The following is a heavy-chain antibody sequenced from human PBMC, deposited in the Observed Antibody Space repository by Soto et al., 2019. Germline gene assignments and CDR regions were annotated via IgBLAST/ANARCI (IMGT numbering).Heavy chain of an antibody. Sequence: SETLSLTCTVSGGSVTNSSYYWGWIRQSPGKGLEWIGSVYYRGRSYSKSSVKSRVTISVDTSKNQFSLNLNSVTASDTAVYFCVSQRTTVTTQAYFDYWGPGALVTVSS. V-gene: IGHV4-39*01. D-gene: IGHD4-4*01. CDR2: VYYRGRS. CDR3: VSQRTTVTTQAYFDY. CDR1: GGSVTNSSYY. J-gene: IGHJ4*02.